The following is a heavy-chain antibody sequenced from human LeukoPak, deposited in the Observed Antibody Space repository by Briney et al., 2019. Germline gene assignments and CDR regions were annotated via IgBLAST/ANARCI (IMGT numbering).Heavy chain of an antibody. Sequence: KTSQTLSLTCTGSGGSISSGSYYCSWIRQPAGKGLEWIGRIYTSGSTNYNPSLKSRVTISVGTSKNQFSLKLSSVTAADTAVYYCARELATMLYYFDYWGQGTLVTVSS. CDR1: GGSISSGSYY. D-gene: IGHD5-24*01. CDR2: IYTSGST. J-gene: IGHJ4*02. CDR3: ARELATMLYYFDY. V-gene: IGHV4-61*02.